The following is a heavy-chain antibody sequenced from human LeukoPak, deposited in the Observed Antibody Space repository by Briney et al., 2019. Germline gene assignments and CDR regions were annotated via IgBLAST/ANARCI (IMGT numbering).Heavy chain of an antibody. CDR2: ISGDGGTT. J-gene: IGHJ6*02. CDR1: GFALDESA. Sequence: GRSRRLACPAAGFALDESAVHGGRQVPGKSLEWVSFISGDGGTTYYADSVKGRFTISRDNSKNYLYLQMNSLGTEDSALYYCAKDGRWLKVGYSYHGVDVWGQGTTVTVSS. D-gene: IGHD5-24*01. V-gene: IGHV3-43*02. CDR3: AKDGRWLKVGYSYHGVDV.